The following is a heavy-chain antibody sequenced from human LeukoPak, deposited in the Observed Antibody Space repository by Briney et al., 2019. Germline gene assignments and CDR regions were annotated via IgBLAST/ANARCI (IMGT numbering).Heavy chain of an antibody. CDR2: IYTSGST. V-gene: IGHV4-4*07. D-gene: IGHD3-10*01. J-gene: IGHJ3*02. CDR1: GGSVTTYY. Sequence: PSETLSPTCTVFGGSVTTYYWSWIRQPAGKGLEWIGRIYTSGSTNYNPSLESRVTLSADTSKNQFSLKMSSVCAADTAVYYCARVYGSRAFDIWGQGTLVTVSS. CDR3: ARVYGSRAFDI.